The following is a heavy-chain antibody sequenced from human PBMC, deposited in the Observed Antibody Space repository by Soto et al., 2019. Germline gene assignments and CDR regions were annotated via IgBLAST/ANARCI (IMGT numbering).Heavy chain of an antibody. CDR2: IYYRGST. CDR1: GGTLSSYY. Sequence: QVQLQESGPGLVKPSETLSLTCTVSGGTLSSYYWSWIRQPPGKGLEGIGYIYYRGSTNYNPSLKSRVTISVDTSKNQFSLKLTSVTAADTAVYYCARRYGSAFDIWGQGTMVTVSS. D-gene: IGHD3-10*01. J-gene: IGHJ3*02. CDR3: ARRYGSAFDI. V-gene: IGHV4-59*01.